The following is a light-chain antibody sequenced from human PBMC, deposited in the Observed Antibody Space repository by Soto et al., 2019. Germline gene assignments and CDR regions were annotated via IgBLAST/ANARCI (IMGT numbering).Light chain of an antibody. CDR3: QQYKYWPPLT. CDR1: QSVTYN. V-gene: IGKV3-15*01. J-gene: IGKJ4*01. Sequence: EIVMTQSPATLSVSPGETATLSCRASQSVTYNLAWYQQKPGQGPRLLIYGAFTRATGIPARFSGSGSGTEFTLTISSLQSEDFAVYYCQQYKYWPPLTFGGGTKVEIK. CDR2: GAF.